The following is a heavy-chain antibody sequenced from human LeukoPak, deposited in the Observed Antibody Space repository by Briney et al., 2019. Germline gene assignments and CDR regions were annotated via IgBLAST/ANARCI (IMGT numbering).Heavy chain of an antibody. Sequence: SQTLSLTCAISGDSVSSNSAAWNCIRPAPARGLEWLGRKYYRSKWHNDYAVSVKSRITINRDTSKNQFSLLLNSVTPEDTGVYYCARIVGGSQDYWGQGTLVTVSS. J-gene: IGHJ4*02. CDR2: KYYRSKWHN. CDR3: ARIVGGSQDY. D-gene: IGHD3-16*02. CDR1: GDSVSSNSAA. V-gene: IGHV6-1*01.